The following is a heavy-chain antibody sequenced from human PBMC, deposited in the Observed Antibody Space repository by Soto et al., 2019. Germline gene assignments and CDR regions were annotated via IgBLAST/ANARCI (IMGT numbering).Heavy chain of an antibody. V-gene: IGHV1-3*01. J-gene: IGHJ4*02. D-gene: IGHD3-22*01. CDR2: INAGNGNP. Sequence: QVQLVQSGAEVKEPGASVKVSCKASGYTFANYAIHWVRQAPGQRLEWMGWINAGNGNPKYSQKFQDRVTISRDTSATTAYMEMSSLRSEDTAVYYCARGSYYYESSGYYPAYWGKGPLVTVSS. CDR3: ARGSYYYESSGYYPAY. CDR1: GYTFANYA.